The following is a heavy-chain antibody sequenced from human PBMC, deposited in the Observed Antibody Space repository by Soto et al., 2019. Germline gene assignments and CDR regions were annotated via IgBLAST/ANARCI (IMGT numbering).Heavy chain of an antibody. J-gene: IGHJ6*02. CDR3: AREDSSSSYYYGMDV. CDR1: GYTFTSYG. V-gene: IGHV1-18*01. Sequence: ASVKVSCKASGYTFTSYGISWVRQAPGQGLEWMGWISAYNGNTNYAQKLQGRVTMTTDTSTSTAYMELRSLRSDDTAVYYCAREDSSSSYYYGMDVWGQGTTVTVSS. D-gene: IGHD6-6*01. CDR2: ISAYNGNT.